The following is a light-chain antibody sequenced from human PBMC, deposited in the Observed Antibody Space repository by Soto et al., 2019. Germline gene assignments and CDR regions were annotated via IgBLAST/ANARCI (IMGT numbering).Light chain of an antibody. CDR2: EVS. J-gene: IGLJ1*01. CDR3: ISYSFTTSLYV. CDR1: SSDLGTFDY. Sequence: QSALTQPASVSGSPGQSITISCTGTSSDLGTFDYVSWFQHHPGKAPKLVIYEVSSRASGVSSRFSGSKSANTASLTISGLQPEDEADYYCISYSFTTSLYVFGTGTKVTVL. V-gene: IGLV2-14*01.